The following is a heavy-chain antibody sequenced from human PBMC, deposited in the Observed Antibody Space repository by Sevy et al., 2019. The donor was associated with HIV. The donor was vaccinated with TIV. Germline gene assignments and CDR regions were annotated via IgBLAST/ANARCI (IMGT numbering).Heavy chain of an antibody. V-gene: IGHV4-59*01. Sequence: SETLSLTCTVSGDSISSNYWSWIRQPPGKGLEWIGHIYYGGMTNYNPSLKSRVTILEDTSKNQFSLRLSSVTAADTAVYYCARPEPSLYYRMDVWGQGTTVTVSS. CDR3: ARPEPSLYYRMDV. CDR1: GDSISSNY. J-gene: IGHJ6*02. CDR2: IYYGGMT.